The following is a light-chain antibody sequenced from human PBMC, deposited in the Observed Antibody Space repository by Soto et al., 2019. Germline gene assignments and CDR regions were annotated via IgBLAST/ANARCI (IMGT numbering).Light chain of an antibody. CDR1: SSDVGSYNF. J-gene: IGLJ3*02. V-gene: IGLV2-23*02. CDR3: GSYAGSDTWV. CDR2: EVN. Sequence: QSALTQPASVSDSPGQSITISCTGTSSDVGSYNFVSWYQQHPGKAPKLMIYEVNKRPSGVSYRFSGSKSGNTASLTISGLQAEDGADYYCGSYAGSDTWVFGGGTELTV.